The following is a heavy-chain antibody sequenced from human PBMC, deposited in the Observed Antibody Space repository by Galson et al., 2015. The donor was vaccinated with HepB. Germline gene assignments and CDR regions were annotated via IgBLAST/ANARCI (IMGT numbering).Heavy chain of an antibody. Sequence: ETLSLTCTVSGGSISSYYWSWIRQPPGKALEWIGNIYYSGSTNYNPSLNSRVTISVDTFKNQLSLKLSSVTATDTAVYYCTRGRGYCSSTSCRGYFDYWGQGTLVTVSS. D-gene: IGHD2-2*01. CDR3: TRGRGYCSSTSCRGYFDY. CDR1: GGSISSYY. J-gene: IGHJ4*02. CDR2: IYYSGST. V-gene: IGHV4-59*01.